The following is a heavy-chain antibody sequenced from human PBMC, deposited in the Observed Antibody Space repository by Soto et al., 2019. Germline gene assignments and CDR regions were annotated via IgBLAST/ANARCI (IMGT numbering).Heavy chain of an antibody. V-gene: IGHV1-69*02. Sequence: SVKVSCKASGGSFSSYTISWVRQAPGQGLEWMGRIIPILGIANYAQKFQGRVTITADKSTSTAYMELSSLRSEDTAMYYCARQDIDYRPYYYGMDVWGQGTTVTVSS. CDR1: GGSFSSYT. CDR2: IIPILGIA. CDR3: ARQDIDYRPYYYGMDV. J-gene: IGHJ6*02. D-gene: IGHD5-12*01.